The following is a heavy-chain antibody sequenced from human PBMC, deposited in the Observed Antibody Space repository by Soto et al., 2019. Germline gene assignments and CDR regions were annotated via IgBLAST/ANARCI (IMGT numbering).Heavy chain of an antibody. J-gene: IGHJ4*02. D-gene: IGHD4-17*01. CDR3: ARYRPNINYGRNSEGYYFDY. CDR1: GGTFSSYA. V-gene: IGHV1-69*01. Sequence: QVQLVQSGAEVKKPGSSVKVSCKASGGTFSSYAISWVRQAPGQGLEWMGGIIPIFGTANYAQKFQGRVTITADDSTSTAYMELSSLRSEDAAVYYCARYRPNINYGRNSEGYYFDYWGQGTLVTVSS. CDR2: IIPIFGTA.